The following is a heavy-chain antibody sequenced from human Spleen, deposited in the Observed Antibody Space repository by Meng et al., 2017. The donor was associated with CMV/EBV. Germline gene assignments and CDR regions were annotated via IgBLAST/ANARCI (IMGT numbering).Heavy chain of an antibody. CDR3: ARDRRGVIVPAPIRQDGDWFDP. CDR1: GGSISSGDYY. D-gene: IGHD2-2*02. V-gene: IGHV4-30-4*08. J-gene: IGHJ5*02. CDR2: IYYSGNT. Sequence: SETLSLTCTVSGGSISSGDYYWSWIRQPPGKGLEWIGYIYYSGNTYYTPSLKSRVTISVDTSKNQFSLKLTSVTAADTAVYYCARDRRGVIVPAPIRQDGDWFDPWGQGTLVTVSS.